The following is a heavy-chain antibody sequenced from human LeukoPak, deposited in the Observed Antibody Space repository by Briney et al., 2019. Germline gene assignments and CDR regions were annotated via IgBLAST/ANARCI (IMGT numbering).Heavy chain of an antibody. CDR1: GFTFSSYA. CDR2: ISSSSSYI. J-gene: IGHJ6*03. Sequence: GGSLRLSCAASGFTFSSYAMSWVRQAPGKGLEWVSFISSSSSYIYYADSVKGRFTISRDNAKNSLYLQMNSLRAEDTAVYYCARESSGWSMAYYYYMDVWGKGTTVTVSS. D-gene: IGHD6-19*01. V-gene: IGHV3-21*01. CDR3: ARESSGWSMAYYYYMDV.